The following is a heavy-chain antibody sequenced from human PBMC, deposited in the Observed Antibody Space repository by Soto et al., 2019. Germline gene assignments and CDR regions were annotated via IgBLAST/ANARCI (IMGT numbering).Heavy chain of an antibody. V-gene: IGHV3-30*03. CDR3: VTSLLYNNSGYAPHH. CDR2: ISYEGSVQ. D-gene: IGHD3-22*01. Sequence: QVQLVESGGGVVQPGRSLRLSCAASGFTFSNYGMHWVRQAPGKGLEWVAVISYEGSVQFYGDSVKGRFTISRDNSKNMLDLQMNSLRAEDTAVYYCVTSLLYNNSGYAPHHWGQGTRVTVSS. J-gene: IGHJ5*02. CDR1: GFTFSNYG.